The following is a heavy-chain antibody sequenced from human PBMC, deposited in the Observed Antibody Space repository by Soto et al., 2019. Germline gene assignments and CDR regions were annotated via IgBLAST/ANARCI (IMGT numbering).Heavy chain of an antibody. J-gene: IGHJ6*04. CDR3: ARDAPSPDYGDYPMDV. CDR2: ISAYNGNT. Sequence: ASVKVSCKASGYTFTCYGISWVRQAPGQGLEWMGWISAYNGNTNYAQKLQGRVTMTTDTSTSTAYMELRSLRSDDTAVYYCARDAPSPDYGDYPMDVWGKGTTVTVSS. CDR1: GYTFTCYG. D-gene: IGHD4-17*01. V-gene: IGHV1-18*01.